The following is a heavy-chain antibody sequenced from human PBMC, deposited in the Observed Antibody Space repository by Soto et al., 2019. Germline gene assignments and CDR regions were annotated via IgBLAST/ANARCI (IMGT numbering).Heavy chain of an antibody. J-gene: IGHJ4*02. D-gene: IGHD3-3*01. V-gene: IGHV3-21*01. CDR2: ISSSSSYI. CDR3: ARNPEPGYYDFWSGYSDY. Sequence: PGWSLRLSCAASGFTFSSYSMNWVRQAPGKGLEWVSSISSSSSYIYYADSVKGRFTISRDNAKNSLYLQMNSLRAEDTAVYYCARNPEPGYYDFWSGYSDYWGQGTLVTVSS. CDR1: GFTFSSYS.